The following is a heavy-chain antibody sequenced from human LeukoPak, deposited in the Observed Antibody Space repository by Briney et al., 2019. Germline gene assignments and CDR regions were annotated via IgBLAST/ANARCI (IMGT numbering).Heavy chain of an antibody. Sequence: GRSLRLSCAASGFTFSNYGMHRVRQAPGKGLEWVAVISYNGSNEYYADSVKGRFTISRDTSKNTLYLQMNSLRAEDTALYYCARKFLTGRLNDYWGQGTLVTVSS. D-gene: IGHD7-27*01. J-gene: IGHJ4*02. V-gene: IGHV3-30*03. CDR3: ARKFLTGRLNDY. CDR1: GFTFSNYG. CDR2: ISYNGSNE.